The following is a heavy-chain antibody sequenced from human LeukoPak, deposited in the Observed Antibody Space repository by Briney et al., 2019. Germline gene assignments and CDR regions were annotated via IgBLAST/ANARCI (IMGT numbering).Heavy chain of an antibody. CDR3: ARDSSQGIVGAN. CDR1: GGTFSSYA. V-gene: IGHV1-69*13. J-gene: IGHJ4*02. Sequence: SVKVSCKASGGTFSSYAISWVRQAPGQGLEWMGGIIPIFGTANYAQKFQGRVTITADESTSTAYMELSSLRSEDTAVYYCARDSSQGIVGANWGQGTLVTVSS. D-gene: IGHD1-26*01. CDR2: IIPIFGTA.